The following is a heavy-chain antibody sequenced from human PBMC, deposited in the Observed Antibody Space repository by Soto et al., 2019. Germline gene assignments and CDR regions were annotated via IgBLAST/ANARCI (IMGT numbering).Heavy chain of an antibody. CDR3: VRDVSGWYGY. J-gene: IGHJ4*01. Sequence: EVQLVESGGGLVQPGGSLRLSCAASGFTLSTYWMTWVRQTPDKGLQWVANINQDGSQKYYVDSVRGRFTISRDNANNSLYLQMNSLRIEDTAVHYCVRDVSGWYGYWGQGTQVTVSS. CDR2: INQDGSQK. CDR1: GFTLSTYW. D-gene: IGHD6-19*01. V-gene: IGHV3-7*05.